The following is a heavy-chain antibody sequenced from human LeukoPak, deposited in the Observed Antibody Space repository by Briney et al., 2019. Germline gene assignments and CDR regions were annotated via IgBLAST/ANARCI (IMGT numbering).Heavy chain of an antibody. J-gene: IGHJ4*02. CDR1: GYRFNMYR. CDR3: ARLPGSGLGGGYYFDY. Sequence: GESLKISCKGSGYRFNMYRIGWVRQMPGKGLEWMGIIYPGDSDTGYSPSFQGQVTISADKSISTAYLQWSSLKASDTAMCYCARLPGSGLGGGYYFDYWGPGTLVTVSA. CDR2: IYPGDSDT. V-gene: IGHV5-51*01. D-gene: IGHD1-26*01.